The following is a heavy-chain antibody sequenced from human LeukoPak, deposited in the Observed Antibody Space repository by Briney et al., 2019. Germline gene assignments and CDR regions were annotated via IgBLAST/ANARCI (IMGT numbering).Heavy chain of an antibody. D-gene: IGHD5-18*01. Sequence: SETLSLTCAVYGGSFRGYYWSGIRQPPGKGLELIGEINHSGSTNYNPSLKRRVTISVDTSKNQFSLKLSSVTAAATDVSYCARKIVDTAMVKFDYWGQGTLVTVSS. CDR1: GGSFRGYY. V-gene: IGHV4-34*01. CDR2: INHSGST. J-gene: IGHJ4*02. CDR3: ARKIVDTAMVKFDY.